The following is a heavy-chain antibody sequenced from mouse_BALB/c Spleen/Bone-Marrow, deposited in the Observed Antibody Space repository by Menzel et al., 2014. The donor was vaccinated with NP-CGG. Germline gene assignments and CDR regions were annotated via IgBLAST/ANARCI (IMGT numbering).Heavy chain of an antibody. J-gene: IGHJ2*01. Sequence: VQLQQSGAELAKPGASVKMSCKASGYTFTTYWMHWVKQRPGQGLEWIGYINPSTGYTEYNQKFKDEATLTADKSSSTAYMQLISLTFEDSAVYYCARDLDYWGQGTTLTVSS. CDR2: INPSTGYT. CDR1: GYTFTTYW. CDR3: ARDLDY. V-gene: IGHV1-7*01.